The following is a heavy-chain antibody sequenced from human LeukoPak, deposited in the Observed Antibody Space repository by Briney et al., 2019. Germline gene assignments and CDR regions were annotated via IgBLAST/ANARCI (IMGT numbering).Heavy chain of an antibody. CDR3: ARVSGRIQVWPQPFGDGMDV. CDR1: GFTFSDHV. D-gene: IGHD5-18*01. V-gene: IGHV3-23*01. J-gene: IGHJ6*02. CDR2: ISGSGGST. Sequence: PGGSLRLSCAASGFTFSDHVMSWVRQAPGKGLELVSAISGSGGSTYYADSVKGRFTISRDNSKNTLYLQMSSLRVEDPAVYYCARVSGRIQVWPQPFGDGMDVWGQGTTVTVSS.